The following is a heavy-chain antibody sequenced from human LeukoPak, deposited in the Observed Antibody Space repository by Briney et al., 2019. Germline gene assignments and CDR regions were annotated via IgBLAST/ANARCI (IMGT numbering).Heavy chain of an antibody. CDR2: IYDNGST. CDR3: ARQVLHTAMDY. Sequence: PSETLSLTCTVSGVSISSSSYHWDWIRQPPGKGLEWIGSIYDNGSTYYSPSLKSRVTISVDTSKNQYSLGLNSVTAADTAVYYCARQVLHTAMDYWGQGTLVSVSS. CDR1: GVSISSSSYH. J-gene: IGHJ4*02. V-gene: IGHV4-39*01. D-gene: IGHD5-18*01.